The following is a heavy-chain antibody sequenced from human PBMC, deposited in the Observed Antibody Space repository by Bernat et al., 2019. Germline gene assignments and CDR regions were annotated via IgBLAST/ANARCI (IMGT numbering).Heavy chain of an antibody. CDR2: ISSSSSSYI. Sequence: EVQLLESGGGLVQSGGSLRLSCAASGFTFSSYGMSWVRQAPGKGLEWVSSISSSSSSYIYYADSVKGRFTISRDNAKNSLYLQMNSLRAEDTAVYYCASMVTTTYYFDYWGQGTLVTVSS. D-gene: IGHD4-11*01. CDR1: GFTFSSYG. J-gene: IGHJ4*02. V-gene: IGHV3-21*01. CDR3: ASMVTTTYYFDY.